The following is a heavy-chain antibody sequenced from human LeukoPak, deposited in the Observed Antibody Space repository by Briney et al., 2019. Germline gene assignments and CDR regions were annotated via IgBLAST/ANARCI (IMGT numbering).Heavy chain of an antibody. J-gene: IGHJ6*02. CDR3: ARDAYSSGWSTLFYYYGMDV. CDR2: IRSSSSYI. D-gene: IGHD6-19*01. CDR1: GFTFSSYS. Sequence: GGSLRLSCAASGFTFSSYSMNWVRQAPGKGLEWVSSIRSSSSYIYYADSVKGRFTISRDNAKNSLYLQMNSLRAEDTAVYYCARDAYSSGWSTLFYYYGMDVWGQGTTVTVSS. V-gene: IGHV3-21*01.